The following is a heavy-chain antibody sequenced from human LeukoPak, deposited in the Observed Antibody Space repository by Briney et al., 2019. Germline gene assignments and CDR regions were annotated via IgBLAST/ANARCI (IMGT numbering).Heavy chain of an antibody. D-gene: IGHD5-24*01. Sequence: SETLSLTCAVSGGSISSGGYSWSWIRQPPGKGLEWIGYIYHSGSTYYNPSLKSRVTISVDRSKNQFSLKLSSVTAADTAVYYCARDLRRDGYNRGAFDIWGQGTVVTVSS. CDR2: IYHSGST. V-gene: IGHV4-30-2*01. CDR1: GGSISSGGYS. J-gene: IGHJ3*02. CDR3: ARDLRRDGYNRGAFDI.